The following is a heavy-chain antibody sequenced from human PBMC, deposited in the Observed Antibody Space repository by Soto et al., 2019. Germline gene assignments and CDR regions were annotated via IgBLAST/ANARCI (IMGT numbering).Heavy chain of an antibody. CDR3: PSFLTGATGPFDY. D-gene: IGHD1-26*01. Sequence: EVQLVETGGGLIQPGGSLRLSCAASGFTASGNYMSWVRQAPGKGLEWVSVIYSGGTTYYADSVKGRFTISRDNSKNTLYLQMNSLRAEDTAVYYCPSFLTGATGPFDYWGQGSLVTVSS. CDR2: IYSGGTT. CDR1: GFTASGNY. J-gene: IGHJ4*02. V-gene: IGHV3-53*02.